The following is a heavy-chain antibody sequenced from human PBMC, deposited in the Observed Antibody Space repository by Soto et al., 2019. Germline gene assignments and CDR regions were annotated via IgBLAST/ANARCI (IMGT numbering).Heavy chain of an antibody. CDR2: IYYSGNT. V-gene: IGHV4-39*01. J-gene: IGHJ4*02. D-gene: IGHD2-8*01. CDR3: ARGTIMGSSYTTDFDY. CDR1: RGSISSSIYY. Sequence: SETLSLTCIVSRGSISSSIYYWGWIGHPPGKGLEWIGSIYYSGNTYYNPSLKSRVTISVDTSKIQFSLKVNSVTAADTAVYYCARGTIMGSSYTTDFDYWGQGTLVTVSS.